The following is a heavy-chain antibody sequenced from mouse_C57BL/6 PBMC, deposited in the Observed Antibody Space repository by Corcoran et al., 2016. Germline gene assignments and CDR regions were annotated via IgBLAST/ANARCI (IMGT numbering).Heavy chain of an antibody. D-gene: IGHD4-1*01. Sequence: QVQLQQPGTELVKPGASVKLSCKASGYTFTSYWMQWVKQRPGQGLEWIGEIDPSDSYTNYNQKFKGKATLTVDTSSSTAYMQLSSLTSEDSAGYYCARGDANVLAYWGQGTLVTVSA. J-gene: IGHJ3*01. CDR2: IDPSDSYT. CDR3: ARGDANVLAY. V-gene: IGHV1-50*01. CDR1: GYTFTSYW.